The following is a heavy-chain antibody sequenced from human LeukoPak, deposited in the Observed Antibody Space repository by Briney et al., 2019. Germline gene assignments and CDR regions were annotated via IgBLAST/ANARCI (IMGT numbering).Heavy chain of an antibody. CDR1: GGSFSGYY. CDR2: INHSGST. D-gene: IGHD1-26*01. V-gene: IGHV4-34*01. Sequence: SETLSLTCAVYGGSFSGYYWSWIRQPPGKGLEWIGEINHSGSTNYNPSLKSRVTISVDTSKNQFSLKLRSVTAADTAVYYCARVSEQQPDRPFDPWGQGTLVTVSS. J-gene: IGHJ5*02. CDR3: ARVSEQQPDRPFDP.